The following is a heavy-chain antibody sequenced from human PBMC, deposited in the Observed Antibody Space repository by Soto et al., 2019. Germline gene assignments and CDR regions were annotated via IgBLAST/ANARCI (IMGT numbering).Heavy chain of an antibody. Sequence: ASVKVSCKASGYSFNTYGVAWVRQAPGQGLEWMGWNSGYNGNFMYAEKVEERVNMTTDTSTNTAYMELRNLRSDDTAIHYCVREVDIVPTPGGDYWGQGTLVTVSS. V-gene: IGHV1-18*04. CDR2: NSGYNGNF. CDR3: VREVDIVPTPGGDY. J-gene: IGHJ4*02. D-gene: IGHD5-12*01. CDR1: GYSFNTYG.